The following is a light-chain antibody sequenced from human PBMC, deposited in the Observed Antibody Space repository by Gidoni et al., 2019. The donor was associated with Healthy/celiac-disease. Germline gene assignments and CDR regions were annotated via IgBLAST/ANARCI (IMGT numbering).Light chain of an antibody. V-gene: IGKV4-1*01. CDR2: WAC. CDR3: QQYYSTPLT. J-gene: IGKJ4*01. CDR1: QSVLYSSNNKNY. Sequence: DIVMTQSPDSLAVSLGERDTINCKSSQSVLYSSNNKNYLAWYQQKPGQPPKLLIYWACTRESGVPDRVSGSGSGTDFTLTISSLQAEDVAVYYCQQYYSTPLTFGRGTKVEIK.